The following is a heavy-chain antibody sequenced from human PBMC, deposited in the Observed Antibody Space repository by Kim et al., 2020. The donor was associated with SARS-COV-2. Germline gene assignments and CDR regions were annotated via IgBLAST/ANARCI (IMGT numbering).Heavy chain of an antibody. V-gene: IGHV4-39*01. D-gene: IGHD2-15*01. CDR3: ARIYSSSVYMDV. Sequence: YYRPALWSRVTVSADTSKNQVSLKLSSVTAADTAVYYCARIYSSSVYMDVWGKGTSVTVSS. J-gene: IGHJ6*03.